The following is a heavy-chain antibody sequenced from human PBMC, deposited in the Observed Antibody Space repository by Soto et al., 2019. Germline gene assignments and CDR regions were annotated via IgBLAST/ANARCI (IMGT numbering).Heavy chain of an antibody. CDR2: IYTTGST. Sequence: TSETLSLTGTVSGGSISSYYWSWIRQPAGKRLEWIGRIYTTGSTNYNPSLKSRVTMSVDKSKNQFSLKLSSVTAADTAVYYCARDRDYYDSSSNWFDPWGQGTLVTVSS. D-gene: IGHD3-22*01. CDR3: ARDRDYYDSSSNWFDP. CDR1: GGSISSYY. V-gene: IGHV4-4*07. J-gene: IGHJ5*02.